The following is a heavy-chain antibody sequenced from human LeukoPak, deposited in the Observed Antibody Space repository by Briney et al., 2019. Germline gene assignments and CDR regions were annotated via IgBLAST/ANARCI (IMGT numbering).Heavy chain of an antibody. CDR3: ATGSVVVAAATPSTFDY. D-gene: IGHD2-15*01. J-gene: IGHJ4*02. V-gene: IGHV1-2*02. CDR2: INPNSGGT. CDR1: GYTFTGYY. Sequence: ASVKVSCKASGYTFTGYYMHWVRQAPGQGLEWMGWINPNSGGTNYAQKFQGRVTMTEDTSTDTAYMELSSLRSEDTAVYYCATGSVVVAAATPSTFDYWGQGTLVTASS.